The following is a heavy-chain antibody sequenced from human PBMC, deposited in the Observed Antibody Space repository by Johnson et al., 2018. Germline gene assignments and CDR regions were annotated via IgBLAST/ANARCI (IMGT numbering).Heavy chain of an antibody. Sequence: VQLQESGGGLVQPGGSLRLSCAASGFTFSSYWMHWVRQAPGKGLVWVSRINGGGRDENYADSVKGRFTISRDHPKNTLYLQMNNLRAEDTGVYYCARRQHGDYPWSTFDVWGQGTMVTVSS. J-gene: IGHJ3*01. V-gene: IGHV3-74*01. CDR2: INGGGRDE. CDR3: ARRQHGDYPWSTFDV. D-gene: IGHD4-17*01. CDR1: GFTFSSYW.